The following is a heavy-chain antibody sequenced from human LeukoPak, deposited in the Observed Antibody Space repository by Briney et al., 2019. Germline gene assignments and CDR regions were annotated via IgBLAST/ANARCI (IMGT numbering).Heavy chain of an antibody. J-gene: IGHJ4*02. V-gene: IGHV3-30*02. Sequence: GGSLRLSCAASGFTFSSYGMHWVRQAPGKGLEWVAFIRYDGSNKYYADSVKGRFTISRDNSKNTLYLQMNSLRAEDTAVYYCAKDQGDSSGYYPYFDYWGQGTLVTVSS. CDR3: AKDQGDSSGYYPYFDY. CDR1: GFTFSSYG. D-gene: IGHD3-22*01. CDR2: IRYDGSNK.